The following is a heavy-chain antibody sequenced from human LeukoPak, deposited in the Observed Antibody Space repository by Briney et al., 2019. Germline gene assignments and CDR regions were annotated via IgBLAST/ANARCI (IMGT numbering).Heavy chain of an antibody. CDR1: GFTFSSYG. CDR2: IRYDGSNK. Sequence: GGSLRLSCAASGFTFSSYGMHWVRQAPGKGLEWVAFIRYDGSNKYYADSVKGRFTISRDNSKNTLYLQMNSLRAEDTAVYYCAKEGDSSGYYVFTEGYWGQGTLVTVSS. V-gene: IGHV3-30*02. CDR3: AKEGDSSGYYVFTEGY. D-gene: IGHD3-22*01. J-gene: IGHJ4*02.